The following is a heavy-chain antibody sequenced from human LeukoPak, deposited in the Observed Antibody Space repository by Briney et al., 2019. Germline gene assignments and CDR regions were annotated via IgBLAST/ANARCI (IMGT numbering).Heavy chain of an antibody. CDR1: GGSISGSSYY. CDR3: ARGSVGTGGNYTDTFDY. D-gene: IGHD4-23*01. Sequence: PSETLSLTCTVSGGSISGSSYYWSWIRQPPGKGLEWIGEINHSRSTNYNPSLKSRVAISVDTSKNQFSLKLSSVTAADTAVYYCARGSVGTGGNYTDTFDYWGQGTLVTVSS. CDR2: INHSRST. V-gene: IGHV4-39*07. J-gene: IGHJ4*02.